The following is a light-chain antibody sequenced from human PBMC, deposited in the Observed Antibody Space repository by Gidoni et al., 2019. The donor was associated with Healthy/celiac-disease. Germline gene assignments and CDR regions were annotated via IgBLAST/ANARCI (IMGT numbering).Light chain of an antibody. CDR3: QQRSNWPLYT. CDR1: QSVSSY. J-gene: IGKJ2*01. V-gene: IGKV3-11*01. CDR2: DAS. Sequence: EFVLPPSPATLSLSPGERATLSCRASQSVSSYLAWYQQKPGQAPRLLIYDASNRATGIPARCSGSGAGTDFTLTISSLEPEDFAVYYCQQRSNWPLYTFGQGTKLEIK.